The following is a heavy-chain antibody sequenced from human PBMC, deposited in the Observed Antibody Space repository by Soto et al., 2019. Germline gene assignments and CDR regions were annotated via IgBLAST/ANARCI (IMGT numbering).Heavy chain of an antibody. V-gene: IGHV4-59*01. Sequence: SETLSLTCTVSGGSISSYYWSWIRQPPGKGLEWIGYIYYSGSTNYNPSLKSRVTISVDTSKNQFSLKLSSVTAADTAVYYCARFPCTSCYAHWFDPWGQGTLVTVSS. CDR1: GGSISSYY. J-gene: IGHJ5*02. CDR2: IYYSGST. D-gene: IGHD2-2*01. CDR3: ARFPCTSCYAHWFDP.